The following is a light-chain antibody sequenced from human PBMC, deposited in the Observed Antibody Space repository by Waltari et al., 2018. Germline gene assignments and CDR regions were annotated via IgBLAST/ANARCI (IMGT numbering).Light chain of an antibody. CDR3: QHYDSYPWT. Sequence: DIQMTQFPSTLSASVGDRVTITFRASQSISTWLAWYQQKPGKAPKLLIYKASGLEDGVPSRFSGSGSGTEFTLTISSLQPDDFATYYCQHYDSYPWTFGQGTKVDIK. J-gene: IGKJ1*01. CDR1: QSISTW. V-gene: IGKV1-5*03. CDR2: KAS.